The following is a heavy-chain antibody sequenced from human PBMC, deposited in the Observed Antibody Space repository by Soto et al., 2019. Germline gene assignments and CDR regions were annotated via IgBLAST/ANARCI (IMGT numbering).Heavy chain of an antibody. CDR3: ARVYSSGPMAADAFDI. V-gene: IGHV3-30-3*01. J-gene: IGHJ3*02. D-gene: IGHD6-19*01. CDR1: GFTFSSYA. CDR2: ISYDGSNK. Sequence: QVQLVESGGGVVQPGRSLRLSCAAYGFTFSSYAMHWVRQAPGKGLEWVAVISYDGSNKYYADSVKGRFTISRDNSKNTLYLQMNSLRAEDTAVYYCARVYSSGPMAADAFDIWGQGTMVTVSS.